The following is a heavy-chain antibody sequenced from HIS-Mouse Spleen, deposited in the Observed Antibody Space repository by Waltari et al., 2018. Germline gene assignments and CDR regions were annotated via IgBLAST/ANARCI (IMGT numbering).Heavy chain of an antibody. J-gene: IGHJ4*02. CDR3: ARDRNYDILTGYSFDY. CDR2: ISSRSSTI. Sequence: EVQLVESGGGLVQPGGSLRLSCAASGFTFSSYSMNWVRQAPGKGLEWGSYISSRSSTIYYADSGKGRVTSSRDNAKNSLYLQMNSLRAEETAVYYCARDRNYDILTGYSFDYWGQGTLVTVSS. CDR1: GFTFSSYS. V-gene: IGHV3-48*01. D-gene: IGHD3-9*01.